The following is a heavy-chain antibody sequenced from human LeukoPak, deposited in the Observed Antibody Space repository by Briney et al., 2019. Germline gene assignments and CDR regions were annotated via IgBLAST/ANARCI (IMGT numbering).Heavy chain of an antibody. CDR2: IIPILGIA. CDR3: ASDCSGGSCYILGFDY. J-gene: IGHJ4*02. V-gene: IGHV1-69*04. Sequence: SVKVSCKASGGTFSSYAISWVRQAPGQGLEWMGRIIPILGIANYARKFQGRVTITADKSTSTAYMELSSLRSEDTAVYYCASDCSGGSCYILGFDYWGQGTLVTVSS. CDR1: GGTFSSYA. D-gene: IGHD2-15*01.